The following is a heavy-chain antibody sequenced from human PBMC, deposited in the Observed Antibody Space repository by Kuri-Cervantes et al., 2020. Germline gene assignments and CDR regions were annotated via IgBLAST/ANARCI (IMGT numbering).Heavy chain of an antibody. D-gene: IGHD1-26*01. J-gene: IGHJ4*02. Sequence: ASVKVSCKASGYTFTSYDINWVRQATGQGLEWMGWMNPNSGNTDYAQKFQGRVTMTRDTSISTAYMELSRLRSDDTAVYYCARGALVGAIYYDEWGQGTLVTVSS. CDR1: GYTFTSYD. CDR3: ARGALVGAIYYDE. CDR2: MNPNSGNT. V-gene: IGHV1-8*01.